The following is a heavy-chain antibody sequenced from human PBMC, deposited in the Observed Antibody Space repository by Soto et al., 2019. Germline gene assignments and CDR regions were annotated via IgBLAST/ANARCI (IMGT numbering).Heavy chain of an antibody. J-gene: IGHJ5*02. Sequence: QVQLVESGGGLVKPGGSLRLSCAASGFTFRDYYMTWIRQAPGMGLEWVSYIHSSGSIIYYADSVKGRFTVSRDNAKNSLYLQMNSLRAEDTAFYYCARAVNWNEFDPWGQGTLVTVAS. CDR2: IHSSGSII. CDR1: GFTFRDYY. D-gene: IGHD1-1*01. V-gene: IGHV3-11*01. CDR3: ARAVNWNEFDP.